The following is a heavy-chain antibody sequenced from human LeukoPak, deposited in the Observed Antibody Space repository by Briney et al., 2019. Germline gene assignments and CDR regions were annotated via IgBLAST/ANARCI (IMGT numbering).Heavy chain of an antibody. CDR2: ISSSGSTI. V-gene: IGHV3-48*03. J-gene: IGHJ4*02. CDR3: ASSPDKKYYFDY. Sequence: GGSLRLSCAASGFTFSSYEMNWVRQAPGKGLEWVSYISSSGSTIYYADSVKGRFTISRDNAKNSLYLQMNSLRAEDTAVYYCASSPDKKYYFDYWGQGTLVTVSS. CDR1: GFTFSSYE.